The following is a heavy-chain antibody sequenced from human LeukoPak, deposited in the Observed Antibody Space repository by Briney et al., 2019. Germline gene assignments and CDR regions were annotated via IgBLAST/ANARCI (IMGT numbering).Heavy chain of an antibody. CDR2: IYYSGST. D-gene: IGHD1-26*01. Sequence: SETLSLTCTVSGGSLSSYYWSWIRQPPGKGLEWIGYIYYSGSTNYNPSLKSRVTISVDTSKNQFSLKLSSVTAADTAVYYCRGSYYTHSFDYWGQGTLVTVSS. V-gene: IGHV4-59*12. J-gene: IGHJ4*02. CDR3: RGSYYTHSFDY. CDR1: GGSLSSYY.